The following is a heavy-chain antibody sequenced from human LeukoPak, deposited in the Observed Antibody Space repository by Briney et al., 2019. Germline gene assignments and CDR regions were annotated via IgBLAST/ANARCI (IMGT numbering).Heavy chain of an antibody. V-gene: IGHV1-24*01. D-gene: IGHD1-26*01. Sequence: ASVKVSCKVSGYTLTELSMHWVRQAPGKGLEWMGGFDPEDGETIYAQKFQGRVTMTEDTSTDTAYMELSSLRSEDTAVYYCATVISRRWGLLGTFDYWGQGTLVTVSS. CDR1: GYTLTELS. J-gene: IGHJ4*02. CDR3: ATVISRRWGLLGTFDY. CDR2: FDPEDGET.